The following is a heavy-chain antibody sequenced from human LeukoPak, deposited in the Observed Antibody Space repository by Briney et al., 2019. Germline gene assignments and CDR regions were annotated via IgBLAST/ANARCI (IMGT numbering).Heavy chain of an antibody. D-gene: IGHD1-26*01. V-gene: IGHV3-48*04. CDR1: GFTFSSYS. J-gene: IGHJ4*02. Sequence: PGGSLRLSCAASGFTFSSYSMNWVRQAPGKGLEWVSYISSSSSTIYYADSVKGRFTISRDNAKNSLYLQMNSLSAEDTAVYYCARSSGSYSRQTFDYWGQGTLVTVSS. CDR3: ARSSGSYSRQTFDY. CDR2: ISSSSSTI.